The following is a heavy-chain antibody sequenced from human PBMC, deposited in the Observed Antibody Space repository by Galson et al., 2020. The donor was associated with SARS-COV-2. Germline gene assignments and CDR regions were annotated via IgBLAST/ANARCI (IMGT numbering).Heavy chain of an antibody. CDR2: IWYDGSNK. D-gene: IGHD3-10*01. CDR3: AAGLSEYYGSGSYYNGYVMSV. CDR1: GFTFSSYG. J-gene: IGHJ6*02. V-gene: IGHV3-33*01. Sequence: GGSLRLPCAASGFTFSSYGMHWVRQAPGKGLEWVAVIWYDGSNKYYADSVKGRFTISRDNSKNTLYLQMNSLRAEDTAVYYCAAGLSEYYGSGSYYNGYVMSVWSQGTTVTVSS.